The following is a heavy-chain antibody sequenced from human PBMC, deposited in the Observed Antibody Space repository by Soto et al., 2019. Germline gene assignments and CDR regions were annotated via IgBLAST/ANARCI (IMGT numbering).Heavy chain of an antibody. CDR3: AKEGFFYFYVTPPGIIYF. V-gene: IGHV3-23*01. CDR1: GFTFSRYA. J-gene: IGHJ4*02. CDR2: ISDSGGST. Sequence: GGSLRLSCAASGFTFSRYAMSWFRQAPGKGLEWVSAISDSGGSTYYADSVKGRFTISRDNSKNTLYLQMNSLRAEDTAVYYCAKEGFFYFYVTPPGIIYFGARGTLVPVSS. D-gene: IGHD3-9*01.